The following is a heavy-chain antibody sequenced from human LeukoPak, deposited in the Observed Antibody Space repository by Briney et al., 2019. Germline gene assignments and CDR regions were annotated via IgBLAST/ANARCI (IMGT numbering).Heavy chain of an antibody. V-gene: IGHV4-34*01. Sequence: SETLSLTCAVYGGSFSGYYWSWIRQPPGKGLEWIGEINHSGSTNYNPSLKSRVTISVDTSKNQFSLKLSSVTAADTAVYYCASSRYQCCSSTSCYLYYYYGMDVWGKGTTVTVSS. CDR2: INHSGST. CDR1: GGSFSGYY. CDR3: ASSRYQCCSSTSCYLYYYYGMDV. D-gene: IGHD2-2*01. J-gene: IGHJ6*04.